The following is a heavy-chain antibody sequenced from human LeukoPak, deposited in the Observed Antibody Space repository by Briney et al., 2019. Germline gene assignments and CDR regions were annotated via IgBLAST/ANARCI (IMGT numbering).Heavy chain of an antibody. CDR3: AREFSGTSIAARVFDS. Sequence: PSETLSLTCTVSGGSITSYYWTYLRQPAGKGLEWLGRIHTSGSTNYNPSLKSRVTMSVDTSKNQFSLNLSSVTAADTAMYYCAREFSGTSIAARVFDSWGQGTLVTVSS. D-gene: IGHD6-6*01. CDR1: GGSITSYY. J-gene: IGHJ4*02. V-gene: IGHV4-4*07. CDR2: IHTSGST.